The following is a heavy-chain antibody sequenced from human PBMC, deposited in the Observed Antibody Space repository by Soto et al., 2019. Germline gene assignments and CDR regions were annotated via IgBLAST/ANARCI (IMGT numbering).Heavy chain of an antibody. V-gene: IGHV2-26*01. J-gene: IGHJ6*02. CDR1: GFSLSNARMG. Sequence: QVTLKESGPVLVKPTETLTLTCTVSGFSLSNARMGVSWIRQPPGKALEWLAHIFSNDEKSYSTSLKSRLTISKATSKSQVVLTMTNMDPVDTATYYCARVPSYYYYGMDVWGQGTTVTVSS. CDR3: ARVPSYYYYGMDV. CDR2: IFSNDEK.